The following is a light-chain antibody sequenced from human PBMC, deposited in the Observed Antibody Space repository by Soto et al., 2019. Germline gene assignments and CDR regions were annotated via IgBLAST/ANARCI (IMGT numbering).Light chain of an antibody. J-gene: IGLJ3*02. Sequence: QSALTQPASVSGSPGQSITISCTGTSSDVGGYNYVSWYQQHPAKAPKLMIYXXXXXXXXXXXXXXGSKSGNTASLTISGLQAEDXXDYYCFSYTTSSTLVFGGGTKLTVL. CDR3: FSYTTSSTLV. CDR2: XXX. CDR1: SSDVGGYNY. V-gene: IGLV2-14*03.